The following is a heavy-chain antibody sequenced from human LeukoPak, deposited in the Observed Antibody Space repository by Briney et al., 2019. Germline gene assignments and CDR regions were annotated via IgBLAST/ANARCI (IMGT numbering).Heavy chain of an antibody. Sequence: GGSLRLSCAASGFTFSSYAMSWVRQAPGKGLEWVSVIYSGGSTYYADSVKGRFTISRDNSKNTLFLQMNSLRAEDTAVYYCARNFALDYWGQGTLVTVSS. V-gene: IGHV3-53*01. CDR1: GFTFSSYA. CDR2: IYSGGST. J-gene: IGHJ4*02. CDR3: ARNFALDY.